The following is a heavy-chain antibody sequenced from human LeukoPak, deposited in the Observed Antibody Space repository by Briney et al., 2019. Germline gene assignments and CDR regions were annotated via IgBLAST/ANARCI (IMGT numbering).Heavy chain of an antibody. CDR3: ARMPGGSYYHRLDS. Sequence: GGSLRLSCAASGFTFRSHAMGWVRQAPGKGLEWVSGTSDSGGTTHYADSVKGRFTISRDNSKNTLYLQMNSLRGEDTAVYYCARMPGGSYYHRLDSWGQGTLVPVSS. CDR1: GFTFRSHA. CDR2: TSDSGGTT. J-gene: IGHJ4*02. V-gene: IGHV3-23*01. D-gene: IGHD2-15*01.